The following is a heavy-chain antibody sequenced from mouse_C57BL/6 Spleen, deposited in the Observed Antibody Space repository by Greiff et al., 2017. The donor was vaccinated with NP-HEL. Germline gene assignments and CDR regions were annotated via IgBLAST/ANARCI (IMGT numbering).Heavy chain of an antibody. CDR2: INYDGSST. CDR3: ARAVYYYGSSLYAMDY. V-gene: IGHV5-16*01. Sequence: EVMLVESEGGLVQPGSSMKLSCTASGFTFSDYYMAWVRQVPEKGLEWVANINYDGSSTYYLDSLKSRFIISRDNAKNILYLQMSSLKAEDTATYYCARAVYYYGSSLYAMDYWGQGTSVTVSS. CDR1: GFTFSDYY. J-gene: IGHJ4*01. D-gene: IGHD1-1*01.